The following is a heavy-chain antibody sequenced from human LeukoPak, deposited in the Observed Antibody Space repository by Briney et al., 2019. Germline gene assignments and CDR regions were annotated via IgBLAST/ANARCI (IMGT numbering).Heavy chain of an antibody. V-gene: IGHV3-23*01. J-gene: IGHJ3*02. D-gene: IGHD3-3*01. CDR2: ISGSGGST. CDR1: GFIFSNYV. CDR3: AKDRTGLRLNPAFDI. Sequence: QPGGSLRLSCAASGFIFSNYVMSWVRQAPGKGLEWVSAISGSGGSTYYADSVKGRFTISRDNSKNTLYLQMNSLRAEDTAVYYCAKDRTGLRLNPAFDIWGRGTMVTVSS.